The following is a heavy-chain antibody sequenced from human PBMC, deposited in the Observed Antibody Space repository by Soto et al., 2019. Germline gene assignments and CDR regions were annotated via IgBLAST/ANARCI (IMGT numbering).Heavy chain of an antibody. CDR2: ISFDGSYS. CDR1: GFTFSSYG. V-gene: IGHV3-30*03. D-gene: IGHD5-12*01. J-gene: IGHJ4*02. Sequence: LRLSCAASGFTFSSYGMHWVRQAPGKGLEWVAVISFDGSYSNFIDSVKGRFTISRDDSKNTLYLQMNSLRAEDTALYYCARATEKYFDYWGQATLVTVSS. CDR3: ARATEKYFDY.